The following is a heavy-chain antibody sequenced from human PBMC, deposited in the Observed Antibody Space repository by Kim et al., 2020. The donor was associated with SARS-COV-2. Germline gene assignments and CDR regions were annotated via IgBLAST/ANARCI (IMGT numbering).Heavy chain of an antibody. Sequence: GGSLRLSCAASGFTFSNYWMTWVRQAPGKGLEWLASLNQDGSDKWYVDSVRGRFTISRDNAKRSVYLQINSLRAEDTALYYCARDDQFSRDFWGQGTLV. CDR2: LNQDGSDK. V-gene: IGHV3-7*01. J-gene: IGHJ4*02. CDR1: GFTFSNYW. CDR3: ARDDQFSRDF.